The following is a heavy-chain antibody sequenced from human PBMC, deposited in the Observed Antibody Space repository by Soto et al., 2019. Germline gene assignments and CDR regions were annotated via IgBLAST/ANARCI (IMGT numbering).Heavy chain of an antibody. Sequence: QVQLVESGGGVVQPGRSLRLSCAASGFTFSSFGMHWVRQAPGKGLEWVAVASYDGSYKDYADSVKGRFTISRDTSKNTLYLQMNSLRAENTAVYYCAKDRSVVATTPDFDYWGQGTLVTVAS. CDR3: AKDRSVVATTPDFDY. V-gene: IGHV3-30*18. CDR1: GFTFSSFG. D-gene: IGHD5-12*01. J-gene: IGHJ4*02. CDR2: ASYDGSYK.